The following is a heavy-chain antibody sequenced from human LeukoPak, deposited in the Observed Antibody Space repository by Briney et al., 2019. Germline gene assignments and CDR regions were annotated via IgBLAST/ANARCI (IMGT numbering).Heavy chain of an antibody. CDR2: INHSGST. CDR1: GGSFSGYY. J-gene: IGHJ5*02. D-gene: IGHD3-10*01. Sequence: SETLSLTCAVYGGSFSGYYWSWIRQPPGKGLEWIGEINHSGSTNYNPSLKSRVTISVDTSKNQFSLKLSSVTAADTAVYYCARGRITMVRGVKLDPWGQGTLVTVSS. CDR3: ARGRITMVRGVKLDP. V-gene: IGHV4-34*01.